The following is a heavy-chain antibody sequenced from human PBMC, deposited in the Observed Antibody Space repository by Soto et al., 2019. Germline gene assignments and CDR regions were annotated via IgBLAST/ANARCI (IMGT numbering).Heavy chain of an antibody. CDR1: GFTFSSYW. CDR2: INSDGSST. J-gene: IGHJ6*02. D-gene: IGHD2-2*01. V-gene: IGHV3-74*01. CDR3: ARDPSIVLVPAATYYYYYYGMDV. Sequence: PGGSLRLSCAASGFTFSSYWMHWVRQAPGKVLVWVSRINSDGSSTSYADSVKGRFTISRDNAKNSLYLQMNSLRAEDTAVYYCARDPSIVLVPAATYYYYYYGMDVWGQGTTVTVSS.